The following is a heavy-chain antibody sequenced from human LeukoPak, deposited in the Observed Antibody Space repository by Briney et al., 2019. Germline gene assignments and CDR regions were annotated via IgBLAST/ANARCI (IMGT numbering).Heavy chain of an antibody. D-gene: IGHD3-10*01. CDR3: ATQILLCHYY. CDR2: INHSGST. V-gene: IGHV4-34*01. CDR1: GGSFSGYY. Sequence: PSETLSLTCAVYGGSFSGYYGSWIRQPPGKGLEWIGEINHSGSTYYNPSLKSQVTMSVDTSQKQFALKLSSVTAADTAVYYCATQILLCHYYWGQGTLVTVSS. J-gene: IGHJ4*02.